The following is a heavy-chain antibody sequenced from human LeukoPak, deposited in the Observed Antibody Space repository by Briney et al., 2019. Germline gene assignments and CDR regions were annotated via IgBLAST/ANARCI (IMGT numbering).Heavy chain of an antibody. CDR1: GFTFDDYG. Sequence: GWSLRLSCAASGFTFDDYGMSWVRQAPGKGVEWVSGINWNGGSTGYADYVKGRFTISRDNAKYSLYLQMNSVRAEDTGLYYCGRDLGDVSMVRGVMVYFDYWGQGTLVTVSS. CDR2: INWNGGST. J-gene: IGHJ4*02. V-gene: IGHV3-20*04. D-gene: IGHD3-10*01. CDR3: GRDLGDVSMVRGVMVYFDY.